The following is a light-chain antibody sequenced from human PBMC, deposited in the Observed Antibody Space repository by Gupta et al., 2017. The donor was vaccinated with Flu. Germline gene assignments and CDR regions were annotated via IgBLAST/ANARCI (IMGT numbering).Light chain of an antibody. J-gene: IGLJ3*02. V-gene: IGLV2-14*01. CDR2: EVS. CDR3: SSYISSSTLV. CDR1: SSDVGGYNY. Sequence: QSALTQPASVSGSPGQSITISCTGTSSDVGGYNYVSWYQQPPGKAPKLMIYEVSNRPSGVSNRFSGSKSGNTASLTISGLQAEDEADYYCSSYISSSTLVFGGGTKLTVL.